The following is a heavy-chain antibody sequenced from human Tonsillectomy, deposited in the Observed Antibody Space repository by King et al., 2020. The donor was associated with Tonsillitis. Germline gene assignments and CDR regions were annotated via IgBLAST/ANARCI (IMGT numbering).Heavy chain of an antibody. Sequence: QLQESGPGLVKPSQTLSLTCTVSGASISGGTYYWSWIRQHPGKGLEWIGYIYYSGSTYYNPSLKSRVTISVDTSKNQFSLKLTSVTAADTALYYCARDLIYDFGVGGAFDIWGQGTMVTVSS. CDR2: IYYSGST. V-gene: IGHV4-31*03. CDR1: GASISGGTYY. D-gene: IGHD3-3*01. J-gene: IGHJ3*02. CDR3: ARDLIYDFGVGGAFDI.